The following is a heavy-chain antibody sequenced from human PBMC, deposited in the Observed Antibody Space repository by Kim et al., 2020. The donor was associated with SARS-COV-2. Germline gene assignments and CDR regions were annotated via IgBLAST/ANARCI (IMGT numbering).Heavy chain of an antibody. J-gene: IGHJ4*02. Sequence: SPSIQGQVTIAADKSISTAYLQWSSLKASDTAMYYCARPRYSSGWEPFDYWGQGTLVTVSS. CDR3: ARPRYSSGWEPFDY. D-gene: IGHD6-19*01. V-gene: IGHV5-51*01.